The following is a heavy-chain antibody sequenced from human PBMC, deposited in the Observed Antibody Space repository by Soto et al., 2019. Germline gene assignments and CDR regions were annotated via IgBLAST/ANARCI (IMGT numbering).Heavy chain of an antibody. CDR1: GFTFSSYW. CDR2: IKQDGSEK. V-gene: IGHV3-7*01. CDR3: XRXXXXXGYXSDXYYYYYMXV. Sequence: GGSLRLSCAASGFTFSSYWMSWVRQAPGKGLEWVANIKQDGSEKYYVDSVKGRFTISRDNAKNSLYLQMNSLRAEDTAVYYCXRXXXXXGYXSDXYYYYYMXVWGXGXXVTV. J-gene: IGHJ6*03.